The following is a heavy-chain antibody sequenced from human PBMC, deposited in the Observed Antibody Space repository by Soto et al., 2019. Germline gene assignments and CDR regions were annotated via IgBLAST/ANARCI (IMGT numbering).Heavy chain of an antibody. Sequence: ASVKVSCKASGYTFTSYAMHWVRQAPGQRLEWMGWINAGNGNTKYSQKFQGRVTITRDTSASTAYMELSSLRSEDTAVYYCATDSSGFNWFDPWGQGTLVTVS. CDR3: ATDSSGFNWFDP. D-gene: IGHD3-22*01. V-gene: IGHV1-3*01. CDR2: INAGNGNT. CDR1: GYTFTSYA. J-gene: IGHJ5*02.